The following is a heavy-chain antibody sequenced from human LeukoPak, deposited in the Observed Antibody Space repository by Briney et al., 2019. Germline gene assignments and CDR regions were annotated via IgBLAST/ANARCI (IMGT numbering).Heavy chain of an antibody. Sequence: ASVKVSCKASGYTFTGYYMHWVRQAPGQGLEWMGWINPNSGGTNYAQKFQGRVTMARDTSISTAYMELSRLRSDDTAVYYCAREADYGDFYFDYWGQGTLVTVSS. J-gene: IGHJ4*02. CDR2: INPNSGGT. V-gene: IGHV1-2*02. CDR1: GYTFTGYY. D-gene: IGHD4-17*01. CDR3: AREADYGDFYFDY.